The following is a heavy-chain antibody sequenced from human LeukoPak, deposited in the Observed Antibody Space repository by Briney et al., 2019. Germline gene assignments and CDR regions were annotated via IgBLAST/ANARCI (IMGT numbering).Heavy chain of an antibody. CDR3: ARDDPYDSDAFDI. D-gene: IGHD2-15*01. CDR2: IKQDGSEK. J-gene: IGHJ3*02. Sequence: HSGGSLRLSCAASGFTFSSYWMSWVRQARRKGLEWVANIKQDGSEKYYVDSVKGRFTISSDNAKNSLYLQMNSLRAEDTAVYYCARDDPYDSDAFDIWGQGTMVTVSS. CDR1: GFTFSSYW. V-gene: IGHV3-7*01.